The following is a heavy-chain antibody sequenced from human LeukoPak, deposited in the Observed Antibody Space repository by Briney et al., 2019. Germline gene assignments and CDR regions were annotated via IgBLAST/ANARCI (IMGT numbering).Heavy chain of an antibody. CDR2: INWNGGST. Sequence: AGGSLRLSCAASGFTFDDYGMSWVRQAPGKGLEWVSGINWNGGSTGYADSVKGRFTISRDNAENSLYLRMNSLRAEDTALYYCARGLTAADDYWGQGTLVTVSS. D-gene: IGHD6-13*01. V-gene: IGHV3-20*04. CDR3: ARGLTAADDY. CDR1: GFTFDDYG. J-gene: IGHJ4*02.